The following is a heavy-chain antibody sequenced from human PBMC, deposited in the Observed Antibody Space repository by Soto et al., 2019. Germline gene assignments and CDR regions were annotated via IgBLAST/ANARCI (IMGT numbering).Heavy chain of an antibody. Sequence: GASVKVSCNASGYTFTSYYMHWVRQAPGQGLEWMGIINPSGGSTSYAQKFQGRVTMTRDTSTSTVYMELSSLRSEDTAVYYCARSFPLYSSSSEGFDYWGQGTLVTVSS. D-gene: IGHD6-6*01. CDR1: GYTFTSYY. CDR2: INPSGGST. J-gene: IGHJ4*02. CDR3: ARSFPLYSSSSEGFDY. V-gene: IGHV1-46*03.